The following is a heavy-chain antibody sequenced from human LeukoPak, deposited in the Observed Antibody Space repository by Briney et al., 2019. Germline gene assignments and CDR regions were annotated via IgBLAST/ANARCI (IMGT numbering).Heavy chain of an antibody. CDR1: GFTFSNYW. J-gene: IGHJ4*02. Sequence: GGSLRLSCAASGFTFSNYWMSWVRQAPGKGLEWVANIKEDGSEKYYVDSVKGRFTTSRDNAKNSLYLQMNSLRAEDTAVYYCARDSVSSGWSSDTYYFDYWGQGTLVTVSS. V-gene: IGHV3-7*03. D-gene: IGHD6-19*01. CDR2: IKEDGSEK. CDR3: ARDSVSSGWSSDTYYFDY.